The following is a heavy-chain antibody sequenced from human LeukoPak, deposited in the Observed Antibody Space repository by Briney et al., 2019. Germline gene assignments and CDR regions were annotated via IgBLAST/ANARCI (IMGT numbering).Heavy chain of an antibody. Sequence: RGGSLRLSCAASGFTFSSYAMSWVRQAPGKGLEWVSSLSGSGDNTYYADSVKGRFTISRDNSKNTLYLQMNSLRVEDTAVYYCAKDLTVTTQGDALDIWGQGTMVTVSS. CDR3: AKDLTVTTQGDALDI. CDR1: GFTFSSYA. V-gene: IGHV3-23*01. D-gene: IGHD4-17*01. J-gene: IGHJ3*02. CDR2: LSGSGDNT.